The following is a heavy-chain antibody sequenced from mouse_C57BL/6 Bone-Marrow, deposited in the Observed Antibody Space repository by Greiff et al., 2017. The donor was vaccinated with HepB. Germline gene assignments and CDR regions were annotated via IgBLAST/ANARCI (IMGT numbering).Heavy chain of an antibody. CDR3: ARILYSNYGYYAMDY. CDR1: GFTFSDYG. J-gene: IGHJ4*01. D-gene: IGHD2-5*01. CDR2: ISSGSSTI. Sequence: EVQVVESGGGLVKPGGSLKLSCAASGFTFSDYGMHWVRQAPEKGLEWVAYISSGSSTIYYADTVKGRFTISRDNAKNTLFLRMTSLRSEDTAMYYCARILYSNYGYYAMDYWGQGTSVTVSS. V-gene: IGHV5-17*01.